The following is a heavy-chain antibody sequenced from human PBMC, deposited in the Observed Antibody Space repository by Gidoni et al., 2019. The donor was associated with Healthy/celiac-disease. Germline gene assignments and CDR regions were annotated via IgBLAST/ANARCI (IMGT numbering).Heavy chain of an antibody. Sequence: EVQLVESGGGVVQPGRSRRLSCGASGFTCDEYAMHWVRQAPGRGLEWVSGLSWNSGSLGYADSVKGRFTISRDNAKNSLYLQMNSLRAEDTALYYCAKDSGSSGSYYNYFDYWGQGTLVTVSS. V-gene: IGHV3-9*01. CDR2: LSWNSGSL. CDR3: AKDSGSSGSYYNYFDY. D-gene: IGHD3-10*01. J-gene: IGHJ4*02. CDR1: GFTCDEYA.